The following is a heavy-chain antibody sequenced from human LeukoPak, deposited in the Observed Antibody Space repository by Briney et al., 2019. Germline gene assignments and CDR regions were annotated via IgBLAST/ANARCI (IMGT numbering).Heavy chain of an antibody. CDR3: ARETPDDPIAPPRPGYAFDI. CDR2: IYYSGST. Sequence: PSETLSLTCTVSGGSISSYYWSWIRQPPGKGLEWIGYIYYSGSTNYNPSLKSRVTTSVDTSKNQFSLKLSSVTAADTAVYYCARETPDDPIAPPRPGYAFDIWGQVTMVTVSS. V-gene: IGHV4-59*01. D-gene: IGHD3-16*02. CDR1: GGSISSYY. J-gene: IGHJ3*02.